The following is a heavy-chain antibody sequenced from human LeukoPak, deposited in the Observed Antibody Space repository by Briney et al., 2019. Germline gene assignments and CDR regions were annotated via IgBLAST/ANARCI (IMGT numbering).Heavy chain of an antibody. CDR2: ISGSGGST. CDR3: ARDFSSSWYYFDY. J-gene: IGHJ4*02. Sequence: GGSLRLSCVASGFTFSSYAMSWVRQAPGKGLEWVSAISGSGGSTYYADSVKGRFTISRDNSKNTLYLQMNSLRAEDTAVYYCARDFSSSWYYFDYWGQGTLVTVSS. D-gene: IGHD6-13*01. V-gene: IGHV3-23*01. CDR1: GFTFSSYA.